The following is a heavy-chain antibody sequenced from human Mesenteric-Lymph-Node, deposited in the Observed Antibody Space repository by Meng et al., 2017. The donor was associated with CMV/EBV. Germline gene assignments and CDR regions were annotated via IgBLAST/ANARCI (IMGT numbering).Heavy chain of an antibody. V-gene: IGHV3-15*01. Sequence: GESLKISCAASGFTFSSYSMNWVRRAPGKGLEWVGRIKHRGAGGATEYAAAVKGRFTISRDDSRNSLSLQMSSLKTEDTGVYYCTAGLYNSGGVDSWGQGTLVTVSS. J-gene: IGHJ4*02. CDR2: IKHRGAGGAT. D-gene: IGHD2-15*01. CDR1: GFTFSSYS. CDR3: TAGLYNSGGVDS.